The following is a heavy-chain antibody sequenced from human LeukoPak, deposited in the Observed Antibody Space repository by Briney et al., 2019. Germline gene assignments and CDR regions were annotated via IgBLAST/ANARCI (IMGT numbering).Heavy chain of an antibody. CDR2: ISAYNGNT. D-gene: IGHD3-10*01. V-gene: IGHV1-18*01. CDR3: ARDRYYGSGSYSPADY. CDR1: GYTFTSYG. Sequence: ASVKVSCKASGYTFTSYGISWVRQAPGQGLEWMGWISAYNGNTNYAQKLQGRVTMTTDTSTSTAYMELRSLRSDDTAVYYCARDRYYGSGSYSPADYWGQGTLDTVSS. J-gene: IGHJ4*02.